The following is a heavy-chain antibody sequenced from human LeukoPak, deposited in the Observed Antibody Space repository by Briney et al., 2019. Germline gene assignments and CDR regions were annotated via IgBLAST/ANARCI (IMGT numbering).Heavy chain of an antibody. CDR2: IGYDGRNK. CDR1: GFTFSSYG. Sequence: PGGSLRLSCAASGFTFSSYGIHWVRQAPGKGLEWVTFIGYDGRNKYYADSVKGQFTISRDNSKNTLYLQMNSLRAEDTAVYYCARDYIPRSPFFGRPVPAALTGAFDIWGQGTMVTVSS. CDR3: ARDYIPRSPFFGRPVPAALTGAFDI. V-gene: IGHV3-30*02. D-gene: IGHD2-2*01. J-gene: IGHJ3*02.